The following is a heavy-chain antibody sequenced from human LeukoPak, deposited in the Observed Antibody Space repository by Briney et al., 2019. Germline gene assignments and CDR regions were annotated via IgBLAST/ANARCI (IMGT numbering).Heavy chain of an antibody. V-gene: IGHV3-23*01. CDR2: ISGSGGST. Sequence: GGSLRLSCAASGFTFSSYAMSWVRQAPGKGLEWVSAISGSGGSTYYADSVKGRFTISRDNSKNTLYLQMNSLRAEDTAVYYCAKNRPEVWFGQINWFDPWGQGTLVTVSS. D-gene: IGHD3-10*01. CDR1: GFTFSSYA. CDR3: AKNRPEVWFGQINWFDP. J-gene: IGHJ5*02.